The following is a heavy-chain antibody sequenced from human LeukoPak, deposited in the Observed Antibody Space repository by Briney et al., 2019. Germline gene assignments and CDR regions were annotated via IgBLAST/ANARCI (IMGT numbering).Heavy chain of an antibody. CDR3: ARRLSGYYSTFDY. D-gene: IGHD3-22*01. CDR1: GYTFTTYT. J-gene: IGHJ4*02. Sequence: ASVKVSCKASGYTFTTYTINWVRQAPGQGLEWMGWISAYNGNTNYAQKLQGRVTMTTDTSTSTAYMELRSLRSGDTAIYYCARRLSGYYSTFDYWGQGTLVTVSS. CDR2: ISAYNGNT. V-gene: IGHV1-18*01.